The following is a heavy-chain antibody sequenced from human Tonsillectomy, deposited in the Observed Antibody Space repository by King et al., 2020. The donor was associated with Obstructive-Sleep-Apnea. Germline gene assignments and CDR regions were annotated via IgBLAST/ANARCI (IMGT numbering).Heavy chain of an antibody. V-gene: IGHV3-30*04. CDR2: ISLDGSNK. J-gene: IGHJ2*01. Sequence: VQLVESGGGVVQPGRSLRISCAASGFTFSNYALHWVRQAPGKGLEWVAGISLDGSNKKYADFVESRFTISRDNYEYMMYLQMNSLRPDDTAVYYCARVRVAQGDLPLWGRGTLVTVSS. CDR1: GFTFSNYA. D-gene: IGHD3-10*01. CDR3: ARVRVAQGDLPL.